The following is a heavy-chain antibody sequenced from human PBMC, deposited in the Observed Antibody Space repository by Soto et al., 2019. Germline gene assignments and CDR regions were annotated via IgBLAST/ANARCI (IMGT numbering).Heavy chain of an antibody. J-gene: IGHJ4*02. Sequence: SETLSLTCTVSGGSVSSGSYYWSWIRQPPGKGLEWIGYIYYSGSTNYNPSLKSRVTISVDTSKNQFSLKLSSVTAADTAVYYCARGSFRGYYFDYWGQGTLVTVSS. CDR3: ARGSFRGYYFDY. CDR1: GGSVSSGSYY. V-gene: IGHV4-61*01. CDR2: IYYSGST. D-gene: IGHD3-10*01.